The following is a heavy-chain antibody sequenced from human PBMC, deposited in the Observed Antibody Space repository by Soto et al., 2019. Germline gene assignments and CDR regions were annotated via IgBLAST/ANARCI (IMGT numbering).Heavy chain of an antibody. CDR3: ARAPPKYSSGWYYYYGMDV. CDR2: INADSGNT. D-gene: IGHD6-19*01. Sequence: ASVKVSCKASGYTFTSYAMHWVRQAPGQRLEWMGWINADSGNTNYAQKFQGRVTMTRDTSTSTAYMELSRLRSDDTAVYYCARAPPKYSSGWYYYYGMDVWGQGTTVTVSS. V-gene: IGHV1-3*01. CDR1: GYTFTSYA. J-gene: IGHJ6*02.